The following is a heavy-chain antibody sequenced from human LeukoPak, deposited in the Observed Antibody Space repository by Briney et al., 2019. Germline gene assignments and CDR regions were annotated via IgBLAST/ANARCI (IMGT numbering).Heavy chain of an antibody. D-gene: IGHD6-13*01. V-gene: IGHV3-23*01. Sequence: GGSLRLSCAASGFTFSTYAMSWVRQAPGKGLEWVSTISGSGGSTYYADSVKGRFTISRDNSKNTLYLQMNSLRAEDTAVYFCAKSRGSSSGAFDIWGQGTMVSVSS. CDR3: AKSRGSSSGAFDI. CDR1: GFTFSTYA. J-gene: IGHJ3*02. CDR2: ISGSGGST.